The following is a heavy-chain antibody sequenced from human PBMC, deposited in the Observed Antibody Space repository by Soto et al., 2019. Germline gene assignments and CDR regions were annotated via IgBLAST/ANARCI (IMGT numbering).Heavy chain of an antibody. D-gene: IGHD3-3*01. CDR2: ISSSSSTI. V-gene: IGHV3-48*02. J-gene: IGHJ6*02. Sequence: EVQLVESGGGLVQPGGSLRLSCAASGFTFSSYSMNWVRQAPGKGLEWVSYISSSSSTIYYADSVKGRFTISRDNAENSLYLQMKSLRDEDTAVYYCARDKVTIGVVIARHYYYYGMDVWGQGTTVTGSS. CDR3: ARDKVTIGVVIARHYYYYGMDV. CDR1: GFTFSSYS.